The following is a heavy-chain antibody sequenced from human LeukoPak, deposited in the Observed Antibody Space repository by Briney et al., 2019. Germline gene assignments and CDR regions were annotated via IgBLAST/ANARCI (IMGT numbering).Heavy chain of an antibody. CDR3: ARGPAGYN. CDR2: ISGRSGST. V-gene: IGHV3-23*01. Sequence: PGGSLRLSCAASGFIFSNYAMYWVRQAPGKGLEWVSAISGRSGSTYYADSVKGRFTISRDNSKNTLYLQMNSLRAEDTAVYHCARGPAGYNWGQGTLVTVSS. D-gene: IGHD1-1*01. J-gene: IGHJ4*02. CDR1: GFIFSNYA.